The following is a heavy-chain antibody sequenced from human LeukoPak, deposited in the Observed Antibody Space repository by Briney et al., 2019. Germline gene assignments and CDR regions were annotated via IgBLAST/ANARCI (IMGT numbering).Heavy chain of an antibody. V-gene: IGHV4-34*01. CDR2: INHSGST. Sequence: SETLSLTCAVYGGSFSGYYWSWFRQPPGKGLEWIGEINHSGSTNYNPSLKSRVTISEDTSKNQFSLKLSSVTAADTAVYYCARELSGSYGGGWFGPWGQGTLVTVSS. D-gene: IGHD6-25*01. J-gene: IGHJ5*02. CDR3: ARELSGSYGGGWFGP. CDR1: GGSFSGYY.